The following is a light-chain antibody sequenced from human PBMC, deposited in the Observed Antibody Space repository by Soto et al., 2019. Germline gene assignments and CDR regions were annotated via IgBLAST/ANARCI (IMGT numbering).Light chain of an antibody. CDR1: GSNIGAGYD. J-gene: IGLJ1*01. CDR3: QSYDRSLSGYV. V-gene: IGLV1-40*01. CDR2: GSS. Sequence: QSVLTQPPSVSGAPGQRVTISCTGSGSNIGAGYDVHWYQQIPGTAPKLLIYGSSVRPSGVPARFSGSKSGTSASLAITGLQAEDEADYFCQSYDRSLSGYVFGGGTKLTVL.